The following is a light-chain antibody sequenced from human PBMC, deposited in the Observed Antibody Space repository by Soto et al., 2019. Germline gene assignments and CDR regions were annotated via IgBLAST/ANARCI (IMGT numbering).Light chain of an antibody. V-gene: IGKV3-20*01. CDR2: NAA. CDR3: QQYAFSPYT. J-gene: IGKJ2*01. Sequence: EIVLTQSPGTLSLSPGEGATLSCRASHSVTSGYLAWYQQKPGQAPRLLIYNAAGRATGIPDRFSGSGSGTDFTLTISRLEPEDFAVYYCQQYAFSPYTFGQGTKVDIK. CDR1: HSVTSGY.